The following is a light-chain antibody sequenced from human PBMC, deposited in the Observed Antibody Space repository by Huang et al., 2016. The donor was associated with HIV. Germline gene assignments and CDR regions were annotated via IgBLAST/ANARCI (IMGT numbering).Light chain of an antibody. Sequence: DIQMTQSPSTLSASVGDRVTITCRASQSISNWLAWYQQKPGKPPKLLIYKASSLEGGVPSRFTGGGSGTEFTLTISSLQPDDFATYYCQQYNSHFGQGTRVEIK. CDR3: QQYNSH. J-gene: IGKJ1*01. V-gene: IGKV1-5*03. CDR2: KAS. CDR1: QSISNW.